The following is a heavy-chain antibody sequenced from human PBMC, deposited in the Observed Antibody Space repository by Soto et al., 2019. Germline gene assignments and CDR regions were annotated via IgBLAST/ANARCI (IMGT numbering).Heavy chain of an antibody. J-gene: IGHJ4*02. Sequence: PGGSLRLSCAASGFTFSSYGMHWVRQAPGKGLEWVAVIWYDGSNKYYADSVKGRFTISRDNSKNTLYLQMNSLRAEDTAVYYCARDLAAAGTVSYYWGQGTLVTVSS. D-gene: IGHD6-13*01. CDR3: ARDLAAAGTVSYY. CDR1: GFTFSSYG. CDR2: IWYDGSNK. V-gene: IGHV3-33*01.